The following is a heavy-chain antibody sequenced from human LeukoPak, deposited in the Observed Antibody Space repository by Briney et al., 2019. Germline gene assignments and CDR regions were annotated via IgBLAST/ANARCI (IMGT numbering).Heavy chain of an antibody. Sequence: ASVKVSCKASGYTSTSYYMHWVRQAPGQGLEWMGWMNPNSGNTGYAQKFQGRVTMTRNTSISTAYMELSSLRSEDTAVYYCARGGGSSDFDYWGQGTLVTVSS. CDR1: GYTSTSYY. CDR3: ARGGGSSDFDY. CDR2: MNPNSGNT. J-gene: IGHJ4*02. V-gene: IGHV1-8*02. D-gene: IGHD2-2*01.